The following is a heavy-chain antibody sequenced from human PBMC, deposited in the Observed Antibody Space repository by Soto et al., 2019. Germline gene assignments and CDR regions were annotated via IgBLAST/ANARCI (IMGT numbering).Heavy chain of an antibody. J-gene: IGHJ4*02. D-gene: IGHD6-19*01. CDR2: ISAYNGNT. V-gene: IGHV1-18*01. Sequence: QVKLVQSGAEVKKPGASVKVSCKASGYTFTSYGISWVRQAPGQGLEWMGWISAYNGNTNYAQKLKGRVTMTTDTSTITDHMELRSLRSDDTAVYYCARQPVVGTAFFDYWGQGTLVTVSS. CDR3: ARQPVVGTAFFDY. CDR1: GYTFTSYG.